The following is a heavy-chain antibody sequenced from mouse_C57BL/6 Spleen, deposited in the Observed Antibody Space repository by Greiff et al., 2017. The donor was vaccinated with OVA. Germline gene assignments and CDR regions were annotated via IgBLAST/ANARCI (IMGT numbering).Heavy chain of an antibody. D-gene: IGHD2-3*01. Sequence: DVHLVESGGDLVKPGGSLKLSCAASGFTFSSYGMSWVRQTPDKRLEWVATISSGGSYTYYPDSVKGRFTISRDNAKNTLYLQMSSLKSEDTAMYYCARLHYEGYPFDYWGQGTTLTVSS. CDR2: ISSGGSYT. V-gene: IGHV5-6*01. CDR1: GFTFSSYG. CDR3: ARLHYEGYPFDY. J-gene: IGHJ2*01.